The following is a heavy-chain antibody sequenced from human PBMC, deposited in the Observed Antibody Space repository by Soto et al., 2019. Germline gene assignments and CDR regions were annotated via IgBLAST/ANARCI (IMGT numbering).Heavy chain of an antibody. CDR3: ARVGAPYAMDV. CDR2: IWYDGTNK. CDR1: GFSFSLYG. D-gene: IGHD1-26*01. Sequence: LRLSCAASGFSFSLYGMQWVRQAPGKGLEWVAVIWYDGTNKYYADSVKGRFTISRDNSKNTLYLQMNSLRAEDTAVYYCARVGAPYAMDVWGHGTTVTVSS. J-gene: IGHJ6*02. V-gene: IGHV3-33*01.